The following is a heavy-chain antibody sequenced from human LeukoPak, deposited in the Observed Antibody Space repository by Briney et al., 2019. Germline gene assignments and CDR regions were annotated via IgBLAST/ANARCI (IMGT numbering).Heavy chain of an antibody. CDR2: LYTSGST. CDR1: GGSISSFY. CDR3: AREGTSGTHLNWFDP. Sequence: SETLSLTCTVSGGSISSFYWSWIRQPAGKGLEWIGRLYTSGSTNYNPSLKSRVTMSIDTSKNQFSLKLSSVTAADTAVYYCAREGTSGTHLNWFDPWGQGTLVTVSS. D-gene: IGHD1-1*01. J-gene: IGHJ5*02. V-gene: IGHV4-4*07.